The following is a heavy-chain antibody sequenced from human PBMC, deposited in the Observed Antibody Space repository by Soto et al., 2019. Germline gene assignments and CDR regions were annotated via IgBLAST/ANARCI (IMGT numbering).Heavy chain of an antibody. D-gene: IGHD3-3*01. CDR2: IYYSGST. CDR1: GGSISSSSYY. V-gene: IGHV4-39*01. Sequence: PSETLSLTCTVSGGSISSSSYYRGWIRQPPGKGLEWIGSIYYSGSTYYNPSLKSRVTISVDTSKNQFSLKLSSVTAADTAVYYCASPDQATYYDFWSGYTFYGMDVWGQGTTVTVSS. J-gene: IGHJ6*02. CDR3: ASPDQATYYDFWSGYTFYGMDV.